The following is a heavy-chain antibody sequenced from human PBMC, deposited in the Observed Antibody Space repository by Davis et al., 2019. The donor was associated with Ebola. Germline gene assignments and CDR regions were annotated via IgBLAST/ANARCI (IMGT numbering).Heavy chain of an antibody. J-gene: IGHJ5*02. Sequence: SETLSLTCAVYGGSFSSHYWTWIRQPPGKGLEWIGYIYHSGSTYYNPSLKSRVTISVDRSKNQFSLKLSSVTAADTAVYYCARNYYDSSGYYANWFDPRGQGTLVTVSS. CDR3: ARNYYDSSGYYANWFDP. CDR1: GGSFSSHY. CDR2: IYHSGST. D-gene: IGHD3-22*01. V-gene: IGHV4-30-2*01.